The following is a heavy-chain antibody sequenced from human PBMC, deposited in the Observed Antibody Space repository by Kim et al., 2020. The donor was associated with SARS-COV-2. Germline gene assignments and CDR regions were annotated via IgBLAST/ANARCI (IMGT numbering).Heavy chain of an antibody. CDR1: GYTFTGYY. J-gene: IGHJ5*02. Sequence: ASVKVSCKASGYTFTGYYMHWVRQAPGQGLEWMGWINPNSGGTNYAQKFQGWVTMTRDTSISTPYMELSRLRSDDTAVYYCARAEQLGSLVWWFDPWGQGTLVTVAS. D-gene: IGHD6-6*01. CDR2: INPNSGGT. CDR3: ARAEQLGSLVWWFDP. V-gene: IGHV1-2*04.